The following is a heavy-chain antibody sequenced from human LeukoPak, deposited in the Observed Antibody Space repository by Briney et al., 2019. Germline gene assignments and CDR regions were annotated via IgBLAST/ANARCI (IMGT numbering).Heavy chain of an antibody. Sequence: GASVKVSCKASGGPFNSYSITWVRQAPGHRLEWLGRIIPILDTTDYEQKFQGRITINADKYTNTAYMELSRLRSEDTAVYYCGRDVQMVRGVSILPADYWGQGTLITVSS. CDR2: IIPILDTT. CDR3: GRDVQMVRGVSILPADY. J-gene: IGHJ4*02. D-gene: IGHD3-10*01. CDR1: GGPFNSYS. V-gene: IGHV1-69*08.